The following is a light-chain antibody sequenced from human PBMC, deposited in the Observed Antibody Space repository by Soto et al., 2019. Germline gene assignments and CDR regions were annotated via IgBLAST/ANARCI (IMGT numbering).Light chain of an antibody. CDR1: SSNIGAGYD. V-gene: IGLV1-40*01. CDR2: GNS. Sequence: QAVVTQPPSVSGAPGQRVTISCTGSSSNIGAGYDVHWYQQLPGTAPKLLIYGNSNRPSGVPDRISGSKSGTSASLAISGLQAEDEADYYCQSFDSSLSGWVFGGGTKVTVL. J-gene: IGLJ2*01. CDR3: QSFDSSLSGWV.